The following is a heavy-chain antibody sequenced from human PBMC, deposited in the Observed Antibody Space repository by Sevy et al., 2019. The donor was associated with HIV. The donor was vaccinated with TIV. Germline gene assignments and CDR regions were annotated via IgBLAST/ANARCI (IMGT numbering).Heavy chain of an antibody. D-gene: IGHD3-22*01. CDR1: GGSFSGYY. V-gene: IGHV4-34*01. CDR2: INHSGST. J-gene: IGHJ4*02. Sequence: SETLSLTCAVYGGSFSGYYWSWIRQPPGKGLEWIGEINHSGSTNYNPSLKSRVTISVDTSKNQFSLKLRPVTAADTAVYYGARGHRYYDSSGYYGYWGQGTLVTVSS. CDR3: ARGHRYYDSSGYYGY.